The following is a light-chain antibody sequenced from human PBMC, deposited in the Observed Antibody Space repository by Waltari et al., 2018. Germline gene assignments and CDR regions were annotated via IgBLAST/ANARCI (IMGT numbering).Light chain of an antibody. CDR1: QSLDSTY. V-gene: IGKV3-20*01. CDR2: GAS. J-gene: IGKJ2*01. Sequence: EIVLTQSPDTLSLSPGERATLSCRASQSLDSTYLAWYQLKPGQAPRLLIYGASSRAAGIPERFSGSVSGTDFTLTISRLEPEDFAVYYCQQYNKSPYTFGQGTKLRIK. CDR3: QQYNKSPYT.